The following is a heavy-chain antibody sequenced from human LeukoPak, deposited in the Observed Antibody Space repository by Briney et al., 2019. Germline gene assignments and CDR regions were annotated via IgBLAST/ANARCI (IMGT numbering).Heavy chain of an antibody. D-gene: IGHD2-15*01. CDR3: ARGVYCSGGSCFFKFDY. CDR1: GFTFSIHE. J-gene: IGHJ4*02. CDR2: ISNSGSTI. V-gene: IGHV3-48*03. Sequence: GGSLRLSCAASGFTFSIHEMNWVRQAPGKGLEWVSYISNSGSTIYYADSVKGRFTISGDNAKNSLYLQMNSLRAEGTAVYYCARGVYCSGGSCFFKFDYWGQGTLVTVSS.